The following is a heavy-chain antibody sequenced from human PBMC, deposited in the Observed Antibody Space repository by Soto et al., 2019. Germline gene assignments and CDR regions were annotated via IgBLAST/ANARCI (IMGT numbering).Heavy chain of an antibody. CDR2: ISGSGGST. V-gene: IGHV3-23*01. Sequence: GGSLIPSCEDSGFTFSSYAMSWVRPSPGKGLEWVSAISGSGGSTYYADSVKGRFTISRDNSKNTLYLQMNSLRAEDTAVYYCGITISRYYYGMDVWGQGTTVTISS. CDR3: GITISRYYYGMDV. J-gene: IGHJ6*02. D-gene: IGHD3-3*01. CDR1: GFTFSSYA.